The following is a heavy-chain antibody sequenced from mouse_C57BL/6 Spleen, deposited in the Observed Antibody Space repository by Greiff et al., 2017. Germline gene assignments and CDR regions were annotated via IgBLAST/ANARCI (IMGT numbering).Heavy chain of an antibody. CDR3: ASGTGTLDY. CDR2: ISYDGSN. CDR1: GYSITSGYY. V-gene: IGHV3-6*01. Sequence: EVKLQESGPGLVKPSQSLSLTCSVTGYSITSGYYWNWIRQFPGNKLEWMGYISYDGSNNYNPSLKNRISITRDTSKNQFFLKLNSVTTEDTATYYCASGTGTLDYWGQGTTLTVSS. J-gene: IGHJ2*01. D-gene: IGHD4-1*01.